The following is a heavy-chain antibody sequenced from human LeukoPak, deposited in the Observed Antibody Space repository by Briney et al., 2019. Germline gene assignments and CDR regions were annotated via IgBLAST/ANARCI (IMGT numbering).Heavy chain of an antibody. CDR3: AKAAVALLFYYYYIDV. CDR1: GFTFSSYA. J-gene: IGHJ6*03. CDR2: TSGSGGST. D-gene: IGHD6-19*01. V-gene: IGHV3-23*01. Sequence: GGSLRLSCAAFGFTFSSYAMSWVRQAPGKGLEWVSATSGSGGSTYYADSVKGRFTISRDNSKNTLYLQMNSLRAEDTAVYYCAKAAVALLFYYYYIDVWGKGTTVTVSS.